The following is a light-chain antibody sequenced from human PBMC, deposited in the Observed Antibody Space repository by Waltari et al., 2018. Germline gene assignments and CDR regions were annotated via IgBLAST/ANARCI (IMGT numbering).Light chain of an antibody. Sequence: SYELIQPPSVSVSPGQMARIPCSGAALETQYAVWYRQKPGQAPLLVMYNFNERPSGIPGRFSGSVSGTTATLTISRVQAEDEADYYCQSADSTGTSVLFGGGTKLTVL. J-gene: IGLJ2*01. CDR3: QSADSTGTSVL. V-gene: IGLV3-25*03. CDR1: ALETQY. CDR2: NFN.